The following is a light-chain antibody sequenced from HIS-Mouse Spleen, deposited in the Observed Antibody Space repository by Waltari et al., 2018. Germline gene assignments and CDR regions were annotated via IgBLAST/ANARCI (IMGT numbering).Light chain of an antibody. CDR2: EGS. Sequence: QSALTQPASVSGSPGQSITLSCPGTSSDVGSYNLVSWYQQPPGKAPKLMIYEGSKRPSGVSNRFSGSKSGNTASLTISGLQAEDEADYYCCSYAGSSTFEVFGGGTKLTVL. V-gene: IGLV2-23*03. J-gene: IGLJ2*01. CDR3: CSYAGSSTFEV. CDR1: SSDVGSYNL.